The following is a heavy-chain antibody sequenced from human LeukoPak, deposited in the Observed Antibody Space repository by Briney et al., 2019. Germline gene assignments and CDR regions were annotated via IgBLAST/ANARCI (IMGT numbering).Heavy chain of an antibody. CDR3: AREMAHYFDSSGYSF. D-gene: IGHD3-22*01. J-gene: IGHJ4*02. CDR1: GFTFSSSS. Sequence: GGSLRLSCAASGFTFSSSSMNWVRQAPGQGLEWVSYISSSSSTIHYAESVKGRFTISRDNAKNSLYLQMNSLRDEDTAVYYCAREMAHYFDSSGYSFWGQGTLVTVSS. V-gene: IGHV3-48*02. CDR2: ISSSSSTI.